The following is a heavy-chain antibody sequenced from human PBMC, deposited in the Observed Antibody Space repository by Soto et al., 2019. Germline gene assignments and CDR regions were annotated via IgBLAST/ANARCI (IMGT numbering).Heavy chain of an antibody. V-gene: IGHV4-34*01. D-gene: IGHD1-1*01. CDR3: ARVGGTPYYYYYYMDV. J-gene: IGHJ6*03. Sequence: SETLSLTCAVYGGSFSGYYWSWIRQPPGKGLEWIGEINHSGSTNYNPSLKSRVTISVDTSKNQFSLKLSSVTAADTAVYYCARVGGTPYYYYYYMDVWGKGTTVTVSS. CDR2: INHSGST. CDR1: GGSFSGYY.